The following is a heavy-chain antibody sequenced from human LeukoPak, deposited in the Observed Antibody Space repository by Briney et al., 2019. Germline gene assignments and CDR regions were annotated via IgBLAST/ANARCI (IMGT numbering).Heavy chain of an antibody. J-gene: IGHJ6*02. V-gene: IGHV1-18*01. Sequence: ASVKVSCKASGYTFTSYGISWVRQAPGQGLEWMGWISAYNGNTKYAQKLQGRVTMTTDTSTSTAYMELRSLRSDDTAVYYCAREDIVVVPAAIPAAPYYYYYGMDVWGQGTTVTVSS. CDR2: ISAYNGNT. CDR3: AREDIVVVPAAIPAAPYYYYYGMDV. D-gene: IGHD2-2*02. CDR1: GYTFTSYG.